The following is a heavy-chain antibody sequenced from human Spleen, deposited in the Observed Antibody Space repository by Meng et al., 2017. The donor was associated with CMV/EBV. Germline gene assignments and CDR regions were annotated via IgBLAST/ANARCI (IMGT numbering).Heavy chain of an antibody. CDR3: ARVSRGYCYS. D-gene: IGHD2-15*01. J-gene: IGHJ4*02. V-gene: IGHV4-34*01. CDR2: INHSGSI. CDR1: GRSVSSYY. Sequence: LSVACAVYGRSVSSYYWSRSRQPPGKGLEWIGKINHSGSINYNPSIKSRVTISVDTSKNQFSLKLSSVTAADTAVYCCARVSRGYCYSWGQGTLVTVSS.